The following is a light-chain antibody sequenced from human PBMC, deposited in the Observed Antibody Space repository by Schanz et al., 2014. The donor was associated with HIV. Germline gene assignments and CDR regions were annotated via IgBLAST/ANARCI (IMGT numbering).Light chain of an antibody. Sequence: IQLTQSPSSLSASVGDRVTITCRASQGISSYLAWYQQKPGKAPKLLIYAASTLQSGVPSRFSGSGSGTEFTLSINSLQPEDVATYYCQKYNSAPRTFGQGTKVEIK. CDR3: QKYNSAPRT. V-gene: IGKV1-9*01. J-gene: IGKJ1*01. CDR1: QGISSY. CDR2: AAS.